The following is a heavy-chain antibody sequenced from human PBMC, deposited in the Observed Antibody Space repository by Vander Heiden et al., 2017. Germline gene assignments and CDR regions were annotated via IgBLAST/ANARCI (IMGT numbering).Heavy chain of an antibody. CDR1: GGSFHYT. CDR2: ISPMFGIE. Sequence: VQLVQSGAAAKEPGSSVMVSCKASGGSFHYTIRWLGPAPGQGLEWIGRISPMFGIETYADKFLGRTTITADESRTTAYMELSRLTSEDTALYYCARRAPDYWDYVVWGWFDPWGQGTLVTVSS. J-gene: IGHJ5*02. V-gene: IGHV1-69*01. D-gene: IGHD4-17*01. CDR3: ARRAPDYWDYVVWGWFDP.